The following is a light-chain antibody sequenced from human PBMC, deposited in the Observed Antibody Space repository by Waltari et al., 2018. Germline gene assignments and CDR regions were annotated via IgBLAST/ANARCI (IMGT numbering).Light chain of an antibody. CDR3: QSYDNSLNGWGV. J-gene: IGLJ3*02. V-gene: IGLV1-40*01. CDR1: TSNIGAGYD. Sequence: QSVLTQPPSVSGAPGQSVTISCSGSTSNIGAGYDVHWYQQIPGSAPKLLIFGNNNRPSGVPDRFSVSKSDTSASLAITGLQGEDEADYYCQSYDNSLNGWGVFGGGTKLTVL. CDR2: GNN.